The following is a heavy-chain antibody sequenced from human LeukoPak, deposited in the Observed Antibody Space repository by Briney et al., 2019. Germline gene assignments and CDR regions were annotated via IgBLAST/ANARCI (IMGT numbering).Heavy chain of an antibody. CDR1: GFTFDDYG. Sequence: PGGSLRLSCAASGFTFDDYGMSWVRQAPAKGQEWVSGINWNGGSTGYADSVKGRFTMSRDNAKNSLYLQMNSLRAEDTALYYCAREYRDTMVRGDFRFDYWGQGTLVTVSS. D-gene: IGHD3-10*01. V-gene: IGHV3-20*04. CDR3: AREYRDTMVRGDFRFDY. CDR2: INWNGGST. J-gene: IGHJ4*02.